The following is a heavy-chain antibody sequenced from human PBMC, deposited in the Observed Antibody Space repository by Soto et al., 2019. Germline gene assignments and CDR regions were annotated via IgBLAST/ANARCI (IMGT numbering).Heavy chain of an antibody. CDR3: ARDGTNYDFWSGYYATTFYYYYGMDV. J-gene: IGHJ6*02. D-gene: IGHD3-3*01. CDR2: IWYDGSNK. CDR1: GFTFSSYG. Sequence: GGSLRLSCAASGFTFSSYGMHWVRQAPGKGLEWVAVIWYDGSNKYYADSVKGRFTISRDNSKNTLYLQMNSLRAEDTAVYYCARDGTNYDFWSGYYATTFYYYYGMDVWGQGTTVTVSS. V-gene: IGHV3-33*01.